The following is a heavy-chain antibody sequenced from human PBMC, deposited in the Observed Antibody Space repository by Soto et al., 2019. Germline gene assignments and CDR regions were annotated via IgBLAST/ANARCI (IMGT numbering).Heavy chain of an antibody. CDR2: VYYSGST. CDR3: GMTVTTLYNWFDP. CDR1: GGSISGYY. V-gene: IGHV4-59*08. D-gene: IGHD4-4*01. J-gene: IGHJ5*02. Sequence: TSETLSLTCTVSGGSISGYYWSWIRQSPEKGLEWIGHVYYSGSTKYNPSLKSRVTISVDTSKNQFSLNLRSVTAADTAVYYCGMTVTTLYNWFDPWGQGILVTVPP.